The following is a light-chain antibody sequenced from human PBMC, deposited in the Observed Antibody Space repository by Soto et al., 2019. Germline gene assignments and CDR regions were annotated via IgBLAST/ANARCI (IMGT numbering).Light chain of an antibody. V-gene: IGLV2-11*01. J-gene: IGLJ1*01. CDR3: CSYAGGYTYL. CDR1: RYDVGGYNY. CDR2: DVA. Sequence: QSALTQPPSVSGSPGQSVTMSCTGTRYDVGGYNYVSWYQQHPGRPPKLMIYDVARWPSGVPDRFSGSKSGNTASLTISGLQAEDEADYFCCSYAGGYTYLFGTGTKVTVL.